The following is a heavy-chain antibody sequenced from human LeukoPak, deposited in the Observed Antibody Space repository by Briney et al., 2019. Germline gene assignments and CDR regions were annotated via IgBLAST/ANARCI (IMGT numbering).Heavy chain of an antibody. D-gene: IGHD3-22*01. J-gene: IGHJ4*02. CDR1: GGSISSYY. CDR3: ARVRYSDSSVLTRKRSYYFDY. V-gene: IGHV4-4*07. Sequence: SETLSLTCTVSGGSISSYYWSWIRQPAGKGLESVGHISTSGSTNYNPSLKSRVTMSVDTSKNQFSLKLSSVTAADTAVYYCARVRYSDSSVLTRKRSYYFDYWGQGTLVTVSS. CDR2: ISTSGST.